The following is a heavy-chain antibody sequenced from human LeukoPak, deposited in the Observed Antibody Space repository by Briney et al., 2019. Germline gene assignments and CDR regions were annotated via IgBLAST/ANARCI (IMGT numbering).Heavy chain of an antibody. D-gene: IGHD2-2*01. J-gene: IGHJ4*02. CDR1: GYTFTGYY. V-gene: IGHV1-2*02. CDR2: INPNSGGT. CDR3: ARELGYCSSTSCPPGY. Sequence: ASVKVSCKASGYTFTGYYMHWVRQAPAQGLEWMGWINPNSGGTNYAQKFQGRVTMTRDTSISTAYMELSRLRSDDTAVYYCARELGYCSSTSCPPGYWGQGTLVTVSS.